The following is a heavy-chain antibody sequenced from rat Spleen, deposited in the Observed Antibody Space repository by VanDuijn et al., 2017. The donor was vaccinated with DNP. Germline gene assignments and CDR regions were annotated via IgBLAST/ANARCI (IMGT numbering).Heavy chain of an antibody. CDR2: ITSNGGNT. Sequence: EVQLMESGGDLVQPGRSLKLSCVASGFTFNYYWMTWVRQVPGKGLEWLASITSNGGNTYYLDSVKGRFTISRDNAKDTLHLQLNILRSEDTATYYCARSPYSNYMGAMDAWGQGTSVTVSS. CDR1: GFTFNYYW. V-gene: IGHV5-31*01. D-gene: IGHD1-2*01. J-gene: IGHJ4*01. CDR3: ARSPYSNYMGAMDA.